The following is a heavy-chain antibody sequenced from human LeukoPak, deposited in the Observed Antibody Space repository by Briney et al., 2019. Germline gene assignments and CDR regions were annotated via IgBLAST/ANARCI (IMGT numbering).Heavy chain of an antibody. Sequence: SETLSLTCAVHGGSFSGYYWSWIRQPPGKGLEWIGEINHSGSTNYNPSLKSRVTISVDTSKNQFSLKLSSVTAADTAVYYCARLSEQSTVYGSGSYYYFDYWGQGTLVTVSS. V-gene: IGHV4-34*01. D-gene: IGHD3-10*01. CDR1: GGSFSGYY. J-gene: IGHJ4*02. CDR2: INHSGST. CDR3: ARLSEQSTVYGSGSYYYFDY.